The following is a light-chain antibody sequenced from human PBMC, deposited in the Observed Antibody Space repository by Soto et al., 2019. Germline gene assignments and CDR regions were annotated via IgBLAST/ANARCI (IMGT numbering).Light chain of an antibody. Sequence: DIQMTQSPSTLSASVGDTVTITCRASQSISSWLAWYQQKPGKAPKLLIYKASTLESGVPSRFSGSGSGTEFTLTINSLQPDDFATYYCQQYDSYWTFGQGTRVDI. J-gene: IGKJ1*01. V-gene: IGKV1-5*03. CDR1: QSISSW. CDR3: QQYDSYWT. CDR2: KAS.